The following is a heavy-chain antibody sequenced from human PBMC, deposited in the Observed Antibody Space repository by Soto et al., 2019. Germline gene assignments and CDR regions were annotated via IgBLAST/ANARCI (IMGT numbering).Heavy chain of an antibody. CDR2: IYYSGST. CDR3: ARDTAAVAGLDY. CDR1: GGSVSSGSYH. Sequence: SDTLSLTCTASGGSVSSGSYHWSWIRQPPGKGLEWIGYIYYSGSTNSNPSLKSRVTISIDTSKTQFFLKLSSVTAADTVVYYCARDTAAVAGLDYWGQGISVTVSS. D-gene: IGHD6-19*01. J-gene: IGHJ4*02. V-gene: IGHV4-61*01.